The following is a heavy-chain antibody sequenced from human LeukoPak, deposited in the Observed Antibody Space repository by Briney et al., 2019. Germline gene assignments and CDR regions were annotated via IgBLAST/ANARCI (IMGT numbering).Heavy chain of an antibody. CDR3: ARDSDSGYGPFAS. J-gene: IGHJ4*02. Sequence: GGSLRLSCAASGFTVSNNYMSWVRQAPGKGLEWVSVIHSGGTTNYADSVQGRFTISRDNSKTTVYLHMNSLRAEDTAVYCCARDSDSGYGPFASWGQGTLATVSS. V-gene: IGHV3-53*01. CDR1: GFTVSNNY. CDR2: IHSGGTT. D-gene: IGHD5-12*01.